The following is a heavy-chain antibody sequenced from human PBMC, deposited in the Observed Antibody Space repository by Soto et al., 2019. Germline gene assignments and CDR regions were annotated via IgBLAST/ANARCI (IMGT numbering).Heavy chain of an antibody. Sequence: SVKVSCKASGGTFSSYAISWLRQAPGQGLEWMGGIIPIFGTANYAQKFQGRVTITADEPTSTAYMELSSLRPEDTALYYCAKATSATCTGSICYSFDYWGQGTLVTVSS. D-gene: IGHD2-21*01. J-gene: IGHJ4*02. CDR1: GGTFSSYA. CDR2: IIPIFGTA. CDR3: AKATSATCTGSICYSFDY. V-gene: IGHV1-69*13.